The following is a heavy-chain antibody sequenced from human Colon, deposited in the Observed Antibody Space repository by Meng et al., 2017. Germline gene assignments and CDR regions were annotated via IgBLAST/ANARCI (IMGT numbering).Heavy chain of an antibody. Sequence: ASVKVSCKPSGYNFPDYYIHWVRRAPGQGLEWMGRINPKSGDTHYAQKFQARVTMTGDTSISTAYLELSGLRSDDTAMYYCARDEDISAAGKLFGDYWGRGPLVTVSS. V-gene: IGHV1-2*06. CDR1: GYNFPDYY. CDR3: ARDEDISAAGKLFGDY. CDR2: INPKSGDT. J-gene: IGHJ4*02. D-gene: IGHD6-25*01.